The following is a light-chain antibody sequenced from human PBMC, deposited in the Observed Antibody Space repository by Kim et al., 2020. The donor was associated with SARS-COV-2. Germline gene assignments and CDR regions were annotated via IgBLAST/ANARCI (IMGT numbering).Light chain of an antibody. V-gene: IGLV2-8*01. J-gene: IGLJ2*01. Sequence: QSALTQPPSASGSPGQSVTISCTGTSSDIGAYKFVSWYQQHPGRAPKLIIYEVSERPSGVPDRFSGSKSGNTASLTVSGLQPEDEADYYCSSYAGDDTLIFGGGTQLTVL. CDR3: SSYAGDDTLI. CDR1: SSDIGAYKF. CDR2: EVS.